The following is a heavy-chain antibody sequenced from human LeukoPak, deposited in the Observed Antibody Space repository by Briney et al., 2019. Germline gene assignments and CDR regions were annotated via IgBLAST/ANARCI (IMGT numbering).Heavy chain of an antibody. J-gene: IGHJ4*02. Sequence: SETLSLTCSVSGGSVSGYYWNWIRQSPGKGLEWIGYFYYSGSTNYNPSLKSRVTISVDTSKNQFFLKLSSVTAADTAVYFCARETSDRRFDYWGQGTLVTVSS. CDR2: FYYSGST. CDR1: GGSVSGYY. V-gene: IGHV4-59*02. CDR3: ARETSDRRFDY.